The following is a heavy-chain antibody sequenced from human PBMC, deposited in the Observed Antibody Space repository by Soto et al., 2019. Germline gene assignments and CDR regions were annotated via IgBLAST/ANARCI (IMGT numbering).Heavy chain of an antibody. D-gene: IGHD6-13*01. CDR2: ISGGGNT. Sequence: EVHLLESGGALVQPGGSLRLSCAASGFTFSDYAMSWVRQAPGKGLEWVSSISGGGNTYYRESVKGRFSISRDSSKNTVYLQMHSLRAEDTAVYYCAKDGVCLGQHDYSDYWGQGTLVTVSS. CDR3: AKDGVCLGQHDYSDY. J-gene: IGHJ4*02. V-gene: IGHV3-23*01. CDR1: GFTFSDYA.